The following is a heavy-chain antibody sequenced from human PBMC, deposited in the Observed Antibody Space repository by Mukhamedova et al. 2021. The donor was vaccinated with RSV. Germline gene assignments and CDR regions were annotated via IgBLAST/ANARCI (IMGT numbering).Heavy chain of an antibody. V-gene: IGHV4-34*01. CDR3: ARDSYYSSRGWFDP. Sequence: EYMGEINHSGSTNYNPSLKSRVTISVDTSKNQFSLKLSSVTAADTAVYYCARDSYYSSRGWFDPWGQGTLVTVSS. D-gene: IGHD3-16*01. CDR2: INHSGST. J-gene: IGHJ5*02.